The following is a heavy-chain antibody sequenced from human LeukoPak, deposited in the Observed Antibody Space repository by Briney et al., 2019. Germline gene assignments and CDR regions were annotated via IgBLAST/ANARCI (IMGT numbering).Heavy chain of an antibody. D-gene: IGHD3-10*01. CDR2: IIPILGIA. V-gene: IGHV1-69*04. Sequence: ASVKVSCKASGGTFSSYAISWVRQAPGQGLEWMGRIIPILGIANYAQKFQGRVTITADKSTSTAYMELSSLRSEDTAVYYCAREAGHYYGSGSHYKLDYWGQGTLVTVSS. J-gene: IGHJ4*02. CDR1: GGTFSSYA. CDR3: AREAGHYYGSGSHYKLDY.